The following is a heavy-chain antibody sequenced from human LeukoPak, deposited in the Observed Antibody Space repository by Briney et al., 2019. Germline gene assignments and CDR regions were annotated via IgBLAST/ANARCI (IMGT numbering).Heavy chain of an antibody. V-gene: IGHV1-46*01. Sequence: ASVKVSCKASGYTFTSYGISWVRQAPGQGLEWMGIINPSGGSTSYAQKFQGRVTMTRDTSTSTVYMELSSLRSEDTAVYYCARVGYGGKGHLDYWGQGTLVTVSS. CDR2: INPSGGST. CDR3: ARVGYGGKGHLDY. D-gene: IGHD4-23*01. J-gene: IGHJ4*02. CDR1: GYTFTSYG.